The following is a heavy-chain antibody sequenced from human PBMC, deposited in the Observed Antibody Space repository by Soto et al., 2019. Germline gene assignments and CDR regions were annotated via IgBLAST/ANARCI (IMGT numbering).Heavy chain of an antibody. CDR2: IDPSDSYT. CDR1: GSSFTSYW. J-gene: IGHJ6*02. D-gene: IGHD6-13*01. Sequence: GESLKISCTGSGSSFTSYWISWVRQMPGPGLEWRGRIDPSDSYTNYSPSFQGHVTISADKSISTAYLQWSSLKASDTAMYYCARGAAARTLGPELASNYYYYSGMDVWGQGTTVTVSS. V-gene: IGHV5-10-1*01. CDR3: ARGAAARTLGPELASNYYYYSGMDV.